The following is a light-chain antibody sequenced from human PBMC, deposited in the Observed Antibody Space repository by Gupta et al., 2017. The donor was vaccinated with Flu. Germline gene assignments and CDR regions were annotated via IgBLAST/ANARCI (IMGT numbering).Light chain of an antibody. CDR3: SSYTSSSTRV. CDR2: EVS. J-gene: IGLJ3*02. V-gene: IGLV2-14*01. CDR1: SSDIGGYNY. Sequence: QSALTQPASVSGSPGQSITISCTGTSSDIGGYNYVSWYQQHPGKAPTLIIYEVSNRPSGVSNRFACSKSGNTASLTISGLQAEDEADYYCSSYTSSSTRVFGGGTKLTVL.